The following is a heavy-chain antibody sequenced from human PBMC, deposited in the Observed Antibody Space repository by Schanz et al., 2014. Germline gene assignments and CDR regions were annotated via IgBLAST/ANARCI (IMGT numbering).Heavy chain of an antibody. V-gene: IGHV1-69*04. Sequence: VQLEQSGAEVKKPGSSVKVSCKASGGTFSSFGINWVRQAPGQGLEWMGRIIPSLGLAKYEQKFQDKVTITADTSTTTAYMELSGLRSEDTAVYYCAREAKWGQWYFDLWGRGSLVTVSS. CDR2: IIPSLGLA. CDR1: GGTFSSFG. J-gene: IGHJ2*01. D-gene: IGHD1-26*01. CDR3: AREAKWGQWYFDL.